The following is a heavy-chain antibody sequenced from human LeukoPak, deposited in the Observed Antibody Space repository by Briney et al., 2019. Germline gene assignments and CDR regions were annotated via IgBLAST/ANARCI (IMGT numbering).Heavy chain of an antibody. CDR1: GFTFSSYA. CDR2: ISGSGGST. J-gene: IGHJ6*03. V-gene: IGHV3-23*01. Sequence: GGSLRLSCAASGFTFSSYAMSWVREAPGKGLEWVSAISGSGGSTYYADSVKGRFTISRDNSKNTLYLQMNSLRAEDTAVYYCAKPGRAAAGFPNYYMDVWGKGTTVTVSS. D-gene: IGHD6-13*01. CDR3: AKPGRAAAGFPNYYMDV.